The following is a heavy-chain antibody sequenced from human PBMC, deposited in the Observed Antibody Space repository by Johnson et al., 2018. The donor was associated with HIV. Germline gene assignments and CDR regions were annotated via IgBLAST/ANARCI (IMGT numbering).Heavy chain of an antibody. Sequence: QVQLVESGGGVVQPGRSLRLSCAASGFTFSSFAIHWVRQAPGKGLEWVAVISYDGSDKYYADSVKGRFTISRDNSKNTLYLEMNSLRVEDTAVYYCARDHSGWWAWALDIWGQGTMVTVSS. J-gene: IGHJ3*02. D-gene: IGHD6-19*01. CDR3: ARDHSGWWAWALDI. CDR2: ISYDGSDK. CDR1: GFTFSSFA. V-gene: IGHV3-30-3*01.